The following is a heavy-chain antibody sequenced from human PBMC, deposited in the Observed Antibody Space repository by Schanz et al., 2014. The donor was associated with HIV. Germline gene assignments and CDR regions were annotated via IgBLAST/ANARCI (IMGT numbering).Heavy chain of an antibody. Sequence: QVQLVQSGAEVKKPGSSVKVSCKASGGSFSRSAVSWVRQAPGQGLEWMGGIIPMYGTANYARKFQGRVTITADESTSTAYMEVSRLSPDDTAIYYCSTAGGSGARRYSGVFEDWGQGTLVSVSS. J-gene: IGHJ4*02. CDR1: GGSFSRSA. D-gene: IGHD3-9*01. V-gene: IGHV1-69*01. CDR3: STAGGSGARRYSGVFED. CDR2: IIPMYGTA.